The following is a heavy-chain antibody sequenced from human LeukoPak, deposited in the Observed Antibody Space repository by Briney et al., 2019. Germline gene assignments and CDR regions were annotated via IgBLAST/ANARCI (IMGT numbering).Heavy chain of an antibody. J-gene: IGHJ4*02. Sequence: QAGGSLRLSCAASGFTFSTYAMRWVRQAPGKGLEWVAFISYNGVEKYYPDSVKGRFTISRDNSKNTMYLQMNSLGAEDTAVYYCASELRDTNYDFEYWGQGTLVIVSS. D-gene: IGHD4-11*01. CDR1: GFTFSTYA. CDR3: ASELRDTNYDFEY. V-gene: IGHV3-30*04. CDR2: ISYNGVEK.